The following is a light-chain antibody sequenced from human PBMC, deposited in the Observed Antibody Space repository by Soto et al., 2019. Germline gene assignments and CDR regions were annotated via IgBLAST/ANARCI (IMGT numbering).Light chain of an antibody. CDR1: SSDIGGYNY. CDR2: DVS. Sequence: QSVLTQPASLSGSPGQSITISCTGTSSDIGGYNYVSWYQQHPGKAPKLMISDVSNRPSGVSNRFSGSKSGNTASLTISGLQAEDEAEYYCSSYRASGTTHYGFGTGTKLTVL. V-gene: IGLV2-14*03. J-gene: IGLJ1*01. CDR3: SSYRASGTTHYG.